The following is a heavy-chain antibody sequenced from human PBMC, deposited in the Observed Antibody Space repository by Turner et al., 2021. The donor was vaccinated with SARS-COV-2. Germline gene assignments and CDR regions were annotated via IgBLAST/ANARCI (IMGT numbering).Heavy chain of an antibody. CDR1: GFTFTQAW. V-gene: IGHV3-15*02. J-gene: IGHJ4*02. CDR3: SRADYVHD. CDR2: IKSDSDSATT. Sequence: EVQMVESWGALVKPGGSLRLSCAASGFTFTQAWMSWIRQTPGNGREWVGRIKSDSDSATTDYATPVEGRCTISRDASKNTLYLQMNSLKTGDTAVYYCSRADYVHDWGQGTLVTVSS.